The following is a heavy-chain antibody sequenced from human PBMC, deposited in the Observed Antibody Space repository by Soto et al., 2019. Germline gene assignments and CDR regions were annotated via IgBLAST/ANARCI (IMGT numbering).Heavy chain of an antibody. D-gene: IGHD3-16*01. CDR2: INWKSDI. CDR1: GFTFDDNA. V-gene: IGHV3-9*01. CDR3: AISQDRGGRTTFIY. J-gene: IGHJ4*02. Sequence: GGSLRLSCAVSGFTFDDNAMHWVRQAPEKGLEWVSGINWKSDIGYADSVKGRFTISRDNAENSLYLQMNRLRAEDTALYYCAISQDRGGRTTFIYWGRGTQVTVSS.